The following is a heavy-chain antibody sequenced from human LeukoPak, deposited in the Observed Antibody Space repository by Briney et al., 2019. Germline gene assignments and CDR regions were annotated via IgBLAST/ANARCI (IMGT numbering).Heavy chain of an antibody. J-gene: IGHJ6*02. CDR1: GFTFSSYA. CDR2: ISSSSSYI. V-gene: IGHV3-21*01. CDR3: ARDKIAAAGTDYYYGMDV. D-gene: IGHD6-13*01. Sequence: GGSLRLSCAASGFTFSSYAMSWVRQAPGKGLEWVSSISSSSSYIYYADSVKGRFTISRDNAKTSLYLQMDSLRAEDTAVYYCARDKIAAAGTDYYYGMDVWGQGTTVTVSS.